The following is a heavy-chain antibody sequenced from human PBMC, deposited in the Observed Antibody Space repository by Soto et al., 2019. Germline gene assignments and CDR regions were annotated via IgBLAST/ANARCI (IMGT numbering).Heavy chain of an antibody. CDR2: IKTDASEK. Sequence: PGGSLRLSGAASGFTLRSYGISWVRQAPGKGLEWLATIKTDASEKKYVDSVKGRFTVSRDNAKNSLYLQMDSLRAEDTAVYYCASDSGYGPGSPVNHYLDCSGRRTLLTFYS. CDR3: ASDSGYGPGSPVNHYLDC. V-gene: IGHV3-7*01. J-gene: IGHJ4*01. D-gene: IGHD3-10*01. CDR1: GFTLRSYG.